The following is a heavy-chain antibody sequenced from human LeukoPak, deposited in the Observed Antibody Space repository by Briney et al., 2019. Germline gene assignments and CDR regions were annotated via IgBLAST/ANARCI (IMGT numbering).Heavy chain of an antibody. CDR1: GFIFSSAS. J-gene: IGHJ6*02. CDR2: ISSTGAYI. V-gene: IGHV3-21*04. Sequence: GGSLRLSCATSGFIFSSASMIWVRQAPGKGLEWVSSISSTGAYIYYADSVKGRFTISGDNARNSLYLQMNSLRVDDTAVYYCAGGLLEAQGWLQWLGTVYSMDVWGQGTPVTVSS. D-gene: IGHD5-24*01. CDR3: AGGLLEAQGWLQWLGTVYSMDV.